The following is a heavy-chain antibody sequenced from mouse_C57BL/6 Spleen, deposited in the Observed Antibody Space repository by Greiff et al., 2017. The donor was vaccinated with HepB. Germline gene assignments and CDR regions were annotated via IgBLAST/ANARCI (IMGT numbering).Heavy chain of an antibody. J-gene: IGHJ1*03. V-gene: IGHV1-69*01. D-gene: IGHD1-1*01. CDR1: GYTFTSYW. CDR3: ARGDGSSYGYFDV. CDR2: IDPSDSYT. Sequence: QVQLQQSGAELVMPGASVKLSCKASGYTFTSYWMHWVKQRPGQGLEWIGEIDPSDSYTNYNQKFKGKSTLTVDKSSSTAYMQLSSLTSEDSAVYYCARGDGSSYGYFDVWGTGTTVTVSS.